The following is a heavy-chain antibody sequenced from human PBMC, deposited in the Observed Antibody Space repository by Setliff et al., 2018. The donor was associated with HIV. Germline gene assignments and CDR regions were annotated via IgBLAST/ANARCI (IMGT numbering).Heavy chain of an antibody. CDR2: IRYDGSNK. D-gene: IGHD1-26*01. Sequence: GGSLRLSCAVSGFTLSDYYMDWVRQAPGKGLEWVAFIRYDGSNKYYADSVKGRFTISRDNSKNTLYLQMNGLRAEDTAVYYCVRGIVGASVFNYWGQGTQVTVSS. CDR3: VRGIVGASVFNY. J-gene: IGHJ4*02. CDR1: GFTLSDYY. V-gene: IGHV3-33*08.